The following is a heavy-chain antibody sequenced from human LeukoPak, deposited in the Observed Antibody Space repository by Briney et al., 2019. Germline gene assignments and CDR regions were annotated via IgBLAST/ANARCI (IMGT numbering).Heavy chain of an antibody. CDR1: GDSTSSGSYY. D-gene: IGHD6-13*01. Sequence: SQTLSLTCTVSGDSTSSGSYYWSWIRQPAGKGLEWIGRIYTSGTTDYSPFLKSRVTISLDTSKNQLSLKLTSVTAADTAMYYCMREGGGSGWYNWFDPWGQGTLVTVSS. CDR3: MREGGGSGWYNWFDP. J-gene: IGHJ5*02. CDR2: IYTSGTT. V-gene: IGHV4-61*02.